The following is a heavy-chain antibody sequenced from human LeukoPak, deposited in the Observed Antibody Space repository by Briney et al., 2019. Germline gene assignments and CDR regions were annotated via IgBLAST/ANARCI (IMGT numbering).Heavy chain of an antibody. CDR1: GGTFSSYA. J-gene: IGHJ6*02. CDR2: IIPILGIA. Sequence: SVKVSCKASGGTFSSYAISWVRQAPGQGLEWMGRIIPILGIANYAQKFQGRVTITADKSTSTAYMELSSLRSEDTAVYYCARDLGGGCSGGSCYSDYYYYGMDVWGQGTTVTVSS. V-gene: IGHV1-69*04. D-gene: IGHD2-15*01. CDR3: ARDLGGGCSGGSCYSDYYYYGMDV.